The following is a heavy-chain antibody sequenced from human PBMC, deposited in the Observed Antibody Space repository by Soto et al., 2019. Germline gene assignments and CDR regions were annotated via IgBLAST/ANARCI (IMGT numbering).Heavy chain of an antibody. V-gene: IGHV3-7*03. D-gene: IGHD5-18*01. J-gene: IGHJ4*02. CDR3: ARDQVYNYGNFDY. Sequence: EVQLVESGGGLVQPGGSLRLSCAASGFTFSRYWMSWVRQAPGKGLEWVANIKQDGSEKYYVDSVKGRFTISRDNAKNSLYLQMNSLRAEDTAVYYCARDQVYNYGNFDYWGQGTLVTVSS. CDR1: GFTFSRYW. CDR2: IKQDGSEK.